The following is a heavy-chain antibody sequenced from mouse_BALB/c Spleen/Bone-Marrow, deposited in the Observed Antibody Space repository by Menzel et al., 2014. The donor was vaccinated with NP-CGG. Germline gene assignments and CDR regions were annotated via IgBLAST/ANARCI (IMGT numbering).Heavy chain of an antibody. CDR1: GYIFTNYY. Sequence: VQLQESGPELVKPGASVRISCKASGYIFTNYYIHWVNQRPGQGLEWIGYFHPRDVSTNYNEKFKGKATLTADTSSSTAYMQLSSLTSEDSAVYFCAMPGPLDFWGQGTSVTVSS. CDR2: FHPRDVST. CDR3: AMPGPLDF. V-gene: IGHV1S12*01. J-gene: IGHJ4*01.